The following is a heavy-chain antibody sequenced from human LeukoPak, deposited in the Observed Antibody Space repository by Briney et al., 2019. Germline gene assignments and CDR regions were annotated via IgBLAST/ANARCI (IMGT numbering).Heavy chain of an antibody. CDR3: ARGSVRAFYI. Sequence: PGGSLRLSCAASGFTVSTNYMNWVRQAPGKGLEWVSVIYSGGTTYYADSVRGRFPISRDTSKNTLYLQMNSLRAEDTAVYYCARGSVRAFYIWGQGTMVTVSS. J-gene: IGHJ3*02. V-gene: IGHV3-53*01. CDR1: GFTVSTNY. CDR2: IYSGGTT. D-gene: IGHD1-26*01.